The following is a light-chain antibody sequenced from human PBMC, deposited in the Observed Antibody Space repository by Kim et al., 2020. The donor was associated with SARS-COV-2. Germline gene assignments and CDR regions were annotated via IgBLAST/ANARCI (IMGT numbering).Light chain of an antibody. V-gene: IGKV1D-16*01. CDR3: QQYDSFPLT. CDR2: AAS. Sequence: ASVGDRVTISCRASQDITSWIAWYQQKPGKAPKSLVYAASRLQSGVPSRFSGSGSGAHFTLTISGLQPDDFATYYCQQYDSFPLTFGGGTKVDIK. J-gene: IGKJ4*02. CDR1: QDITSW.